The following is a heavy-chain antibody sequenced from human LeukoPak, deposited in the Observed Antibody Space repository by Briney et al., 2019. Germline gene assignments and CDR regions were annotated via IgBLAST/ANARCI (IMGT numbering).Heavy chain of an antibody. Sequence: GASVKVSCKASGYTFTSYGISWVRQAPGQGLEWMGWISAYNGNTNYAQKFQGRVTITADESTSTAYMELSSLRSEDTAVYYCASGGAITMVRGLNWFDPWGQGTLVTVSS. D-gene: IGHD3-10*01. CDR2: ISAYNGNT. J-gene: IGHJ5*02. CDR3: ASGGAITMVRGLNWFDP. CDR1: GYTFTSYG. V-gene: IGHV1-18*01.